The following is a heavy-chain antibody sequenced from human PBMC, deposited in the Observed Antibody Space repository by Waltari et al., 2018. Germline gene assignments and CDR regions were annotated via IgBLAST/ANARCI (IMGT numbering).Heavy chain of an antibody. J-gene: IGHJ4*02. V-gene: IGHV3-21*01. CDR1: GVFCHNFG. Sequence: VESGGQVVKPGGSLRLSCARAGVFCHNFGLNWCLLAPGKGLELVATISMSGNIIFYGQSVEGRFTISRDNAKKSVFLQMNSLRADDTAIYYCARSRRGDYYDPSSHWGQGTLVTVSS. CDR2: ISMSGNII. CDR3: ARSRRGDYYDPSSH. D-gene: IGHD3-16*01.